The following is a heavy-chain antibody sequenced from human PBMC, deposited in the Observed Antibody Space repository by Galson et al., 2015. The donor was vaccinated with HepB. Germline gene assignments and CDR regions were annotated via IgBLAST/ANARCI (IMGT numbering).Heavy chain of an antibody. CDR1: GYTLTELS. J-gene: IGHJ6*03. CDR3: ATGAFRGYDYYYYYYMDV. Sequence: SVKVSCKVSGYTLTELSMHWVRQAPGKGLEWMGGFDPEDGETIYAQKFQGRVTMTEDTSTDTAYMELSSLRSEDTAVYYCATGAFRGYDYYYYYYMDVWGKGTTVTVSS. D-gene: IGHD6-25*01. V-gene: IGHV1-24*01. CDR2: FDPEDGET.